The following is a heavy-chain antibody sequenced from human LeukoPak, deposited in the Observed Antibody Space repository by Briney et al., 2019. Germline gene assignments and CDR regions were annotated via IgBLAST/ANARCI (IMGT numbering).Heavy chain of an antibody. CDR2: ITGSGRGT. J-gene: IGHJ4*02. CDR1: GFTFGIYA. Sequence: GGSLRLSCAASGFTFGIYAMSWVRHAPGKGLEWVSGITGSGRGTSYADAVEGRFTISRDKSKSTLYLQMNNLRAEDTAIYYCANRGESMVGGFDYWGQGTLVTVSS. V-gene: IGHV3-23*01. D-gene: IGHD3-10*02. CDR3: ANRGESMVGGFDY.